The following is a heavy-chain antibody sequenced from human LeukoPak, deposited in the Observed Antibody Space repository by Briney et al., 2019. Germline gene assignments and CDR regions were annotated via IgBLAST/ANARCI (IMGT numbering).Heavy chain of an antibody. CDR2: IRSKAYGGTT. CDR3: TREGDYGDVYFDY. CDR1: GFTLGDYA. Sequence: GGSLRLSCTASGFTLGDYAMSWVRQAPGKGLEWVGFIRSKAYGGTTEYAASVKGRFTISRDDSKSIAYLQMNSLKTEDTAVYYCTREGDYGDVYFDYWGQGTLVTVSS. J-gene: IGHJ4*02. V-gene: IGHV3-49*04. D-gene: IGHD4-17*01.